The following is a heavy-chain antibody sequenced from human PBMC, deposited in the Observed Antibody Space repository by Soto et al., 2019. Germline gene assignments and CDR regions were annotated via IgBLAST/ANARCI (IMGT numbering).Heavy chain of an antibody. J-gene: IGHJ4*02. CDR3: ARASGGGVGTTSY. CDR1: GYIFSNFG. CDR2: ISGYNGNT. Sequence: QVQLVQSGPEVKKPGASAKVSCKTSGYIFSNFGISWMRQVPGQGLEWMGWISGYNGNTNYAQKFQDRVTLTTDTSTNPAYMELRSLRSDDTAVYYCARASGGGVGTTSYWGQGTLVTVSS. D-gene: IGHD1-26*01. V-gene: IGHV1-18*01.